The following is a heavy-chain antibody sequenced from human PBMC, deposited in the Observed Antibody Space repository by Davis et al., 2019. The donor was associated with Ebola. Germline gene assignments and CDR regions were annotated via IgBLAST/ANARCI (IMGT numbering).Heavy chain of an antibody. CDR2: IYYSGST. Sequence: PSETLSLTCTVSGGSISSGDYYWSWIRQHPGKGLEWIGYIYYSGSTYYNPSLKSRVTISVDTSKNQFSLKLSSVTAADTAVYYCARVRVFGVVFDYWGQGTLVTVSS. V-gene: IGHV4-31*03. CDR1: GGSISSGDYY. D-gene: IGHD3-3*01. CDR3: ARVRVFGVVFDY. J-gene: IGHJ4*02.